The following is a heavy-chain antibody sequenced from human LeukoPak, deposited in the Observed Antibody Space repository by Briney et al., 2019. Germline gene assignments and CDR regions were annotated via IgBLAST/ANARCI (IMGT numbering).Heavy chain of an antibody. D-gene: IGHD3-3*01. CDR2: INQDGSEK. V-gene: IGHV3-7*01. Sequence: GGSLRLSCAASRFTFSSYWMSCVRQVPGKGLEWVANINQDGSEKYYVDSVKGRFTISRDNAKNSLYLQMNSLRAEDTAVYYCARDPGTSWGYDFWSGYDYWGQGTLVTVSS. CDR1: RFTFSSYW. CDR3: ARDPGTSWGYDFWSGYDY. J-gene: IGHJ4*02.